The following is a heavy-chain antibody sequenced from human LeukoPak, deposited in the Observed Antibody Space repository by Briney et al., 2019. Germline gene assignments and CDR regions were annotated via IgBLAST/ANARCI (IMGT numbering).Heavy chain of an antibody. J-gene: IGHJ4*02. CDR3: AIDWVGPTSPFDY. CDR2: ISSGSSYI. V-gene: IGHV3-21*01. D-gene: IGHD1-26*01. CDR1: GFTFSTYT. Sequence: GGSLRLSCAASGFTFSTYTMNWVRQAPGKGLEWVSSISSGSSYIYYADSLKGRFTISRDNAKNSLYLQMNSLRAEDTAVYYCAIDWVGPTSPFDYWGPGTLVTVSS.